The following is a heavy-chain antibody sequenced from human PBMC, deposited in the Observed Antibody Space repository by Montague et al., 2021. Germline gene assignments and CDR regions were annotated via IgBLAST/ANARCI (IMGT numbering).Heavy chain of an antibody. Sequence: SLRPSCAASGFTFSSYWMSWVRQAPGKGLEWVANIGDDGVETYYVDSVKGRFTVSRDNAKSSLYLQMNSLRAEDTAVYYCGVTPRRGGMDVWGKGTTVTVSS. CDR3: GVTPRRGGMDV. J-gene: IGHJ6*03. CDR2: IGDDGVET. V-gene: IGHV3-7*01. CDR1: GFTFSSYW. D-gene: IGHD4-11*01.